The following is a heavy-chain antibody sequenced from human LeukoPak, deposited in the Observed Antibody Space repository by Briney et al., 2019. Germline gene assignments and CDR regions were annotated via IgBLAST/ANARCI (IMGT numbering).Heavy chain of an antibody. CDR3: ARGLYYGSGSYYFDY. D-gene: IGHD3-10*01. CDR2: IYSGGST. V-gene: IGHV3-66*01. J-gene: IGHJ4*02. Sequence: GGSLRLSCAASGFTVSSNYMSWVRQAPGKGLEWVSVIYSGGSTYYADSVKGRFTISRDNSKNTLYLQMNSLRAEDTAVYYCARGLYYGSGSYYFDYWGQGTLVTVSS. CDR1: GFTVSSNY.